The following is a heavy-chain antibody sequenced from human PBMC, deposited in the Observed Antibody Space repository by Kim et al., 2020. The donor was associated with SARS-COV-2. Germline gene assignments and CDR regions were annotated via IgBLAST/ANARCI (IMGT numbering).Heavy chain of an antibody. J-gene: IGHJ5*02. V-gene: IGHV1-69*04. D-gene: IGHD6-13*01. Sequence: NYAQKDQGRVTVTAEKSTSTAYMELSSLRSEDTAVYYCARGAAAGYNWFDPWGQGTLVTVSS. CDR3: ARGAAAGYNWFDP.